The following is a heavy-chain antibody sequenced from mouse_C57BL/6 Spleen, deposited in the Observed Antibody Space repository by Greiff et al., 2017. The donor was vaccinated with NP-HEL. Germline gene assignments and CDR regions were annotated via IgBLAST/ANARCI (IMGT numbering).Heavy chain of an antibody. CDR3: ARSDYYGSSPFAY. D-gene: IGHD1-1*01. J-gene: IGHJ3*01. Sequence: QVQLQQSGAELVKPGASVKISCKASGYAFSSYWMNWVKQRPGKGLEWIGQIYPGDGDTNYNGKFKGKATLTADKSSSTAYMQLSSLTSEDSAVYFCARSDYYGSSPFAYWGQGTLVTDSA. CDR2: IYPGDGDT. V-gene: IGHV1-80*01. CDR1: GYAFSSYW.